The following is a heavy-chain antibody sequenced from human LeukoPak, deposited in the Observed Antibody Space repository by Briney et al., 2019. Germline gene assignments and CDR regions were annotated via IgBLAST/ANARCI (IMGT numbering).Heavy chain of an antibody. CDR3: ARASPTVTTYIDY. J-gene: IGHJ4*02. V-gene: IGHV4-59*08. CDR2: IYYSGST. CDR1: GGSISSYY. D-gene: IGHD4-11*01. Sequence: SETLSLTCTVSGGSISSYYWSWIRQPPGKGLEWIGYIYYSGSTNYNPSLKSRVTISVDTSKNRFSLKLSSVTAADTAVYYCARASPTVTTYIDYWGQGTLVTVSS.